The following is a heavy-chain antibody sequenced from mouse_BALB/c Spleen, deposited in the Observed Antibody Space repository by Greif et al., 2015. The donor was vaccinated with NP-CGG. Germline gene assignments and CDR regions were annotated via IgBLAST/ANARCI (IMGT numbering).Heavy chain of an antibody. Sequence: EVKLMESGGGLVQPGGSRKLSCAASGFTFSDYGMAWVRQAPGKGPAWVAFISNLAYSIYYADTVTGRFTISRENAKNTLCREMSSRRPEDTAMYYCARDYYGSSYGYCDVWGAGTTITFSS. J-gene: IGHJ1*01. D-gene: IGHD1-1*01. V-gene: IGHV5-15*02. CDR1: GFTFSDYG. CDR3: ARDYYGSSYGYCDV. CDR2: ISNLAYSI.